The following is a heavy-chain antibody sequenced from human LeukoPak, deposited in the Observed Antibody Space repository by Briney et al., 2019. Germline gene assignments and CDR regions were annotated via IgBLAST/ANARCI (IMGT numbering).Heavy chain of an antibody. J-gene: IGHJ4*02. D-gene: IGHD6-19*01. CDR2: ISNDGSNK. V-gene: IGHV3-30*04. CDR1: GFTFSSYA. Sequence: GGSLRLSCAASGFTFSSYAMHWVRQAPGKGLEWVAVISNDGSNKYYADSVKGRFTISRDNSKNTLYLQMNSLRAEDTAVYYCAASSGWYSYADYWGQGTLVTVSS. CDR3: AASSGWYSYADY.